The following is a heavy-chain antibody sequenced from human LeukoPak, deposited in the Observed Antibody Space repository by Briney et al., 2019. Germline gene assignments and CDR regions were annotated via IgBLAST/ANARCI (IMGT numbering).Heavy chain of an antibody. CDR2: IGTADDT. CDR3: ARDWDVATIFDY. D-gene: IGHD5-12*01. Sequence: GGSLRLSCAASGFTFRSYDIHWVRQTTGKGLEWVSAIGTADDTYYSGSVKGRFTISRENAKSSLYLQMNSLRAGDTAVYYCARDWDVATIFDYWGQGTLVTVSS. J-gene: IGHJ4*02. V-gene: IGHV3-13*01. CDR1: GFTFRSYD.